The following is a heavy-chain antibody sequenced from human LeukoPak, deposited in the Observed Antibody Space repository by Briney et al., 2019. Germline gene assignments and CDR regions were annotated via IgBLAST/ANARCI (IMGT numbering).Heavy chain of an antibody. CDR2: VSSDGGTK. Sequence: PGRSLRLSCTASKFTFSNYGMQWVRQAPGKGLEWVAVVSSDGGTKYYADSVKGRFTISRDNSRNTLYLQMNSLRAEDTAVYYCARDNYWGQGTLVTVSS. J-gene: IGHJ4*02. V-gene: IGHV3-30*03. CDR1: KFTFSNYG. CDR3: ARDNY.